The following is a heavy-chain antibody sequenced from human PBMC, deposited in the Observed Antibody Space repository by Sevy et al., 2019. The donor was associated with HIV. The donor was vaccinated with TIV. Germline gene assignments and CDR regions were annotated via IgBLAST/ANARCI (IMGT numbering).Heavy chain of an antibody. CDR3: ARDLRDGSGSHFAP. V-gene: IGHV4-30-2*01. J-gene: IGHJ5*02. D-gene: IGHD3-10*01. Sequence: SETLSLTCAVSGGSISSGGYSWSWIRQPPGKGLEWIGYIYHSGSTYYNPSLKSRVTISVDRSKNQFSLKLSSVTAADTAVYYCARDLRDGSGSHFAPWGQGTLVTVSS. CDR2: IYHSGST. CDR1: GGSISSGGYS.